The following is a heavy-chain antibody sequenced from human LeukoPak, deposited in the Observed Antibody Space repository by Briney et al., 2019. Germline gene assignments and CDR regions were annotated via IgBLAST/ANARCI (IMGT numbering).Heavy chain of an antibody. CDR3: ARGRYGSGPADY. V-gene: IGHV1-2*05. D-gene: IGHD3-10*01. CDR2: INPNSGGT. CDR1: GYTFTGYY. Sequence: ASVKVSCKASGYTFTGYYMHWVRQAPGQGLEWMGRINPNSGGTNYAQKFQGRVTMTRDTSISTAYMELSRLRSDDTVVYYCARGRYGSGPADYWGQGTLVTVSS. J-gene: IGHJ4*02.